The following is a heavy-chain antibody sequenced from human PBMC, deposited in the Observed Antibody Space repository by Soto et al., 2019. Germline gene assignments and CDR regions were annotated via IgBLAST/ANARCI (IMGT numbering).Heavy chain of an antibody. Sequence: RASVKVSCKASGYTFTYRYLHWVRQAPGQAXEWMGWITPFNGNTNYAQKFQDRVTITRDRSMSTAYMELSSLRSEDTAMYYCASSSGRGYSYGLSHDAFDIWGQGTMVTVS. J-gene: IGHJ3*02. CDR1: GYTFTYRY. CDR2: ITPFNGNT. V-gene: IGHV1-45*02. D-gene: IGHD5-18*01. CDR3: ASSSGRGYSYGLSHDAFDI.